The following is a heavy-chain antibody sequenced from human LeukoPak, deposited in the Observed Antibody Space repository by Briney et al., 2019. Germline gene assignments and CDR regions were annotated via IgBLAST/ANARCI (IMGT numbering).Heavy chain of an antibody. CDR2: INPNSGGT. J-gene: IGHJ6*03. V-gene: IGHV1-2*02. CDR1: GYTFTGYY. CDR3: ARDWYDFWSGYYLHYYYYYMDV. Sequence: ASVNVSCKASGYTFTGYYMHWVRQAPGQGLEWMGWINPNSGGTNYAQKFQGRVTMTRDTSISTAYMELSRLRSDDTAVYYCARDWYDFWSGYYLHYYYYYMDVWGKGTTVTVSS. D-gene: IGHD3-3*01.